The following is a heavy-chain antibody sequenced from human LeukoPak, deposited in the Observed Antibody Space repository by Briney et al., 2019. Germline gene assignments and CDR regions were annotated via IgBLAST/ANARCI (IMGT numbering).Heavy chain of an antibody. Sequence: GGSLRLSCAASGFTFSSLWMSWARQAPGKGLEWVANIKHDGSEKYYVDSVKGRFTISRDNAKNSLYLQMYSLRVEDTAVYYCARQWAIDYWGQGTLVTVSS. D-gene: IGHD1-26*01. CDR1: GFTFSSLW. CDR3: ARQWAIDY. V-gene: IGHV3-7*01. J-gene: IGHJ4*02. CDR2: IKHDGSEK.